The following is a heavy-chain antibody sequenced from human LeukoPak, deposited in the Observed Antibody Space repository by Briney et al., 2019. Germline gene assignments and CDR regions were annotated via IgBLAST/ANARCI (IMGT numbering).Heavy chain of an antibody. CDR3: ARWGGGTEHDAFDI. D-gene: IGHD1-1*01. J-gene: IGHJ3*02. Sequence: SETLSLTCTVSGGSISSSSYYWSWIRQPAGKGLEWIGRIYTSGSTNYNPSLKSRVTISVDTSKNQFSLKLSSVTAADTAVYYCARWGGGTEHDAFDIWGQGTMVTVSS. CDR1: GGSISSSSYY. V-gene: IGHV4-61*02. CDR2: IYTSGST.